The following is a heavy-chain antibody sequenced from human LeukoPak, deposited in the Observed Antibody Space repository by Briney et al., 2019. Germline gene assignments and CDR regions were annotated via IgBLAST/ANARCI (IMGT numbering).Heavy chain of an antibody. CDR3: ARDTYYDILTGYHPFDY. J-gene: IGHJ4*02. CDR2: ISSSSSTI. D-gene: IGHD3-9*01. V-gene: IGHV3-48*01. Sequence: GGSLRLSCAASGFTFSSYSMNWVRQAPGKGLGWVSYISSSSSTIYYADSVKGRFTISRDNAKNSLYLQMNSLRAEDTAVYYCARDTYYDILTGYHPFDYWGQGTLVTVSS. CDR1: GFTFSSYS.